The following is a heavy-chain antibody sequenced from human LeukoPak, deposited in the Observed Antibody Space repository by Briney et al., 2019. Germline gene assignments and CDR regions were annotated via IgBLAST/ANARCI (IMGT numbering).Heavy chain of an antibody. CDR2: IYTSGST. D-gene: IGHD1-20*01. CDR1: GGSIRSYY. CDR3: ATILNWNDSVKNY. J-gene: IGHJ4*02. V-gene: IGHV4-4*07. Sequence: SETLSLTCTVSGGSIRSYYWSWIRQTAGKGLEWIGRIYTSGSTNYNPSLKSRVTILVDTSKNQFSLKLRSVTAADTAVYYCATILNWNDSVKNYWGQGTLVTVSS.